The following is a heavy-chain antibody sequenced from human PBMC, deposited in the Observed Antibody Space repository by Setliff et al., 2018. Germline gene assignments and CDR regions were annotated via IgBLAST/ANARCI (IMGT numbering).Heavy chain of an antibody. CDR2: IKSKTDGGTA. D-gene: IGHD6-13*01. J-gene: IGHJ4*02. Sequence: GESLKLSCAASGFTFSNAWMSWVRQAPGKGLEWVGRIKSKTDGGTADYAAPVKGRFTISRDDSKNTLYLQMNSLKTEDTAVYYCTTAPLAAASTCWGQGTLVTVSS. V-gene: IGHV3-15*01. CDR1: GFTFSNAW. CDR3: TTAPLAAASTC.